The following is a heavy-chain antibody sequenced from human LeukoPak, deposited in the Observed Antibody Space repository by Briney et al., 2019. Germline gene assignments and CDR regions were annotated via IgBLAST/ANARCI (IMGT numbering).Heavy chain of an antibody. J-gene: IGHJ3*02. D-gene: IGHD2-2*01. CDR3: ARDGWGVDCSSTSCPLGDAFDI. Sequence: TGGSLRLSCAASGFTFSSYAMSWVRQAPGKGLEWVSYISSSSSTIYYADSVKGRFTISRDNAKNSLYLQMNSLRAEDTAVYYCARDGWGVDCSSTSCPLGDAFDIWGQGTMVTVSS. V-gene: IGHV3-48*01. CDR2: ISSSSSTI. CDR1: GFTFSSYA.